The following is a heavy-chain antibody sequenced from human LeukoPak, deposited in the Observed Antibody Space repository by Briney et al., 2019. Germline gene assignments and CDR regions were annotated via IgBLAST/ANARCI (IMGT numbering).Heavy chain of an antibody. V-gene: IGHV3-20*04. CDR1: GFTFDAFG. CDR2: IRGDAGST. CDR3: ARVWAWGSGNYFDN. Sequence: RGSLRLSCAAPGFTFDAFGMTWLRQAPGKGLGRGSAIRGDAGSTGYADSVKGRFTISRDNAKNSLYLQMNSLRVEDTALYYCARVWAWGSGNYFDNWGQGTLVTVSS. J-gene: IGHJ4*02. D-gene: IGHD7-27*01.